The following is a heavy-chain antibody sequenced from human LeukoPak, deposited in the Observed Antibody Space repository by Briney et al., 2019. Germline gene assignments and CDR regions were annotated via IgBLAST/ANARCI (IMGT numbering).Heavy chain of an antibody. V-gene: IGHV3-9*01. D-gene: IGHD2-2*01. CDR3: ARGGEQYQLLVYYYYMDV. Sequence: PGRSLRLSCAASGFTFDDYAMHWVRQAPGKGLEWVSGISWNSGSIGYADSVKGRFTISRDNSKNTLYLQMNSLRAEDTAVYYCARGGEQYQLLVYYYYMDVWGKGTTVTVSS. CDR2: ISWNSGSI. CDR1: GFTFDDYA. J-gene: IGHJ6*03.